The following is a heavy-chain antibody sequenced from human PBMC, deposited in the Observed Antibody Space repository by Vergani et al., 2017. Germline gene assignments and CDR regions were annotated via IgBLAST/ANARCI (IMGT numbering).Heavy chain of an antibody. J-gene: IGHJ5*02. CDR2: INPKSGVT. CDR3: ARNHAGCGSCMAGFDT. Sequence: QVPLVQSGAEVKKPGASVKISCRTSGYPFIDYYIHWIRQAPGQGREGMGWINPKSGVTNYAQKFQGRVTMTRDTSISTVYMELTSLTSADTVVFCCARNHAGCGSCMAGFDTWGQGSTVIVSS. D-gene: IGHD1-26*01. V-gene: IGHV1-2*02. CDR1: GYPFIDYY.